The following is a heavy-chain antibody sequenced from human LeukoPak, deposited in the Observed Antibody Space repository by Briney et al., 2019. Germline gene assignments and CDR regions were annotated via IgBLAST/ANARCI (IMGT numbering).Heavy chain of an antibody. D-gene: IGHD2/OR15-2a*01. CDR2: IYYSGDS. J-gene: IGHJ4*02. Sequence: SETLSLTXTVSGGSISSSNYYWGWICQPPGKGLQWTGTIYYSGDSYYNPSLKSRASISVDTSKNRFSLNVNSVTAADTAVYFCARHENIIMVPTAHAFDYWGQGALVTVSS. CDR1: GGSISSSNYY. V-gene: IGHV4-39*01. CDR3: ARHENIIMVPTAHAFDY.